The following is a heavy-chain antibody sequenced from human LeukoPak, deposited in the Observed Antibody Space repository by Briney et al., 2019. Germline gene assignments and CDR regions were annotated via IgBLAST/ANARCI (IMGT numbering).Heavy chain of an antibody. D-gene: IGHD3-16*01. J-gene: IGHJ3*02. CDR3: AREGEASGATLGHSFDI. V-gene: IGHV3-21*01. CDR2: ISSSSSNI. Sequence: PGGSLRLSCAASGFTFSSYSMNWVRQAPGKGLEWVSSISSSSSNIYYADSVKGRFTISRDNSKNSLYLQMNSLRAEDTAVYYCAREGEASGATLGHSFDIWGQGTMVTVSS. CDR1: GFTFSSYS.